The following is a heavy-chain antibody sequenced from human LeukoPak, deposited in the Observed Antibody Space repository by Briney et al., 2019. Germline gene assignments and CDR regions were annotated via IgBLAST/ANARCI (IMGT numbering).Heavy chain of an antibody. V-gene: IGHV4-34*01. CDR3: ARQWLVSPLFDY. Sequence: PSETLSLTCAVYGGSLSGYYWSWIRQPPRKGLEWIGEINHSGSTNYNPSLKSRVTISVDTSKNQLSLKLSSMTAADTAVYYCARQWLVSPLFDYWGQGTLVTVSS. CDR2: INHSGST. J-gene: IGHJ4*02. CDR1: GGSLSGYY. D-gene: IGHD6-19*01.